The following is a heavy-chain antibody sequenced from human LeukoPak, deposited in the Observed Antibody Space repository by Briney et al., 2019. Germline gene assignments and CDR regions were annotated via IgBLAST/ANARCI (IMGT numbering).Heavy chain of an antibody. CDR3: ARVASGGPTPLFDY. D-gene: IGHD4-23*01. J-gene: IGHJ4*02. Sequence: SETLSLTCAVSGYSISSGHYWGWIRQPPGKGLEWIGYIYYSGSTYYNPSLKSRVTISVDTSKNQFSLKLSSVTAADTAVYYCARVASGGPTPLFDYWGQGTLVTVSS. V-gene: IGHV4-38-2*01. CDR1: GYSISSGHY. CDR2: IYYSGST.